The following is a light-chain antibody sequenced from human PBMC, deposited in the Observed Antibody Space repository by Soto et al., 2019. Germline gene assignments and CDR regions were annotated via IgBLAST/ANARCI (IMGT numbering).Light chain of an antibody. CDR1: STNIGSNY. J-gene: IGLJ3*02. CDR2: SNN. CDR3: ATWDDSLNNPV. V-gene: IGLV1-47*02. Sequence: QSALTQPPSASGTPGQRVTISCSGSSTNIGSNYVYWYQHVPGTAPKLLIYSNNQRPSAVPDRFSASKSGTSASLAISGLRSEDEAAYYCATWDDSLNNPVFGGGTKLTVL.